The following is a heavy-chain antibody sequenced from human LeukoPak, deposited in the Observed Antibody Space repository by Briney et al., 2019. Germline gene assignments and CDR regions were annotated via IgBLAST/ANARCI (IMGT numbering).Heavy chain of an antibody. V-gene: IGHV3-23*01. Sequence: GGSLRLSCAASGFTFSSYAMSWVRQAPGKGLEWVSAISGSGGSTYYADSVKGRFTISRDNSKNTLYLQMNSLRAEDTAVYYCAKSALYYYDSSVYYLNYGGQGPLVTVSS. CDR3: AKSALYYYDSSVYYLNY. J-gene: IGHJ4*02. D-gene: IGHD3-22*01. CDR1: GFTFSSYA. CDR2: ISGSGGST.